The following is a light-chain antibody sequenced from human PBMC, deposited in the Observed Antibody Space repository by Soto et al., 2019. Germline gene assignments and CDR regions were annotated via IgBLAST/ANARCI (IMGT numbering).Light chain of an antibody. V-gene: IGLV2-14*01. Sequence: QSALTQPASVSGSPGQSITISCTGTSGDVGGYKYVSWYQQHPGKAPKLIIYEVSNRPSGVSSRFSGSKSGNTASLTISGLQAEDEADYYCSSYTSTTTVIFGGGTKVTVL. CDR1: SGDVGGYKY. CDR3: SSYTSTTTVI. J-gene: IGLJ2*01. CDR2: EVS.